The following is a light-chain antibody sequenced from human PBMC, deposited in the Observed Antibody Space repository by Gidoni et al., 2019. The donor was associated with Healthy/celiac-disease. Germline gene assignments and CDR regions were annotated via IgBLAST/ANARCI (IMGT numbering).Light chain of an antibody. Sequence: EIVLTQSPATLSLSPGERASQSVSSYLAWYQQKPSQAPRLLIYDASNRATGIPARFSGRGSGTDFSLTISSLEPEDFAVYYCQQRSNWLTFGGGTKVEIK. V-gene: IGKV3-11*01. CDR1: QSVSSY. J-gene: IGKJ4*01. CDR2: DAS. CDR3: QQRSNWLT.